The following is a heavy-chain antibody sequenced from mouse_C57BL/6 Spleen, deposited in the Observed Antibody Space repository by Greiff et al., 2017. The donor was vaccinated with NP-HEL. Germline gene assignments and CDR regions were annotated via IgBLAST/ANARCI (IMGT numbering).Heavy chain of an antibody. J-gene: IGHJ4*01. CDR1: GYSFTGYY. Sequence: VQLQQSGPELVKPGASVKISCKASGYSFTGYYMNWVKQSPEKSLEWIGEINPSTGGTTYNQKFKAKATLTVDKSSSTAYMQLKSLTSEDSAVYYCARHYYGSSDYAMDYWGQGTSVTVSS. D-gene: IGHD1-1*01. V-gene: IGHV1-42*01. CDR2: INPSTGGT. CDR3: ARHYYGSSDYAMDY.